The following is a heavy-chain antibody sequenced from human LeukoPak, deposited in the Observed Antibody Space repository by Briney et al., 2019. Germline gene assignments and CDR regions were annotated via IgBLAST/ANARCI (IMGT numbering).Heavy chain of an antibody. CDR2: INHSESI. CDR1: GGSISSYY. J-gene: IGHJ6*02. V-gene: IGHV4-34*01. CDR3: ARVGAYGMDV. D-gene: IGHD3-16*01. Sequence: PSETLSLTCTVSGGSISSYYWSWIRQPPGKGLEWIGEINHSESINFNPSLKSRVTISVDTSKNQFSLKLRSVTAADTAVYYCARVGAYGMDVWGQGTTVTVSS.